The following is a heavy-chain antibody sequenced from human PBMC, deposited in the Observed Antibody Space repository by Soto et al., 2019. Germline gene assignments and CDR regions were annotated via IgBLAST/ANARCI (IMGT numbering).Heavy chain of an antibody. CDR1: GFTFSSYA. V-gene: IGHV3-23*01. CDR3: AKTASMTIRDGFDH. J-gene: IGHJ4*02. CDR2: ISGRGSNP. D-gene: IGHD4-17*01. Sequence: EVQVLESGGGLVQPGGSLRLSCAASGFTFSSYAMSWVRQAPGQGLEWVSAISGRGSNPYYADSVKGRFTISRDNSKNTLYMQMNSLRDEDTALYYCAKTASMTIRDGFDHWGQGTLVTVSS.